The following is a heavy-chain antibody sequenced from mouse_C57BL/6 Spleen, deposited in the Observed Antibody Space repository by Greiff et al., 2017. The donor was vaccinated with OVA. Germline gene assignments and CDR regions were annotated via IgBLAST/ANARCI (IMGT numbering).Heavy chain of an antibody. CDR2: IYPGDGDT. J-gene: IGHJ2*01. CDR1: GYAFSSSW. V-gene: IGHV1-82*01. Sequence: QVQLKESGPELVKPGASVKISCKASGYAFSSSWMNWVKQRPGKGLEWIGRIYPGDGDTNYNGKFKGKATLTADKSSSTAYMQLSSLTSEDSAVYFCARWDIYDPFDYWGQGTTLTVSS. D-gene: IGHD1-3*01. CDR3: ARWDIYDPFDY.